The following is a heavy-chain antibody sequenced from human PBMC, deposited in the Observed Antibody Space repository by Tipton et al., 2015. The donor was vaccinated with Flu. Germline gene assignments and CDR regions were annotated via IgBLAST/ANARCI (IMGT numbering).Heavy chain of an antibody. J-gene: IGHJ3*02. CDR1: GFTFSSYA. V-gene: IGHV3-23*01. Sequence: SLRLSCAASGFTFSSYAMSWVRQAPGKGLEWVSAISGSGGSTYYADSVKGRFTISRDNSKNTLYLQMNSLRAEDTAVYYCAKANNAPWDAFDIWGQGTMVTVSS. D-gene: IGHD1/OR15-1a*01. CDR2: ISGSGGST. CDR3: AKANNAPWDAFDI.